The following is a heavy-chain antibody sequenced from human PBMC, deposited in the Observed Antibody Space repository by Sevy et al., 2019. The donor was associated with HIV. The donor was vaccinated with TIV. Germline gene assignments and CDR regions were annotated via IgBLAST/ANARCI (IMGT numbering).Heavy chain of an antibody. CDR2: IWYDGSNK. V-gene: IGHV3-33*01. Sequence: GGSLRLSCAASGFTFSSYGMHWVRQAPGKGLEWVAIIWYDGSNKYYVDSVKGRFTISRDNSKNTLYLQMNSLRAEDTAVYYCAADIGAVGPLEYWGQGTLVTVSS. CDR1: GFTFSSYG. D-gene: IGHD6-13*01. J-gene: IGHJ4*02. CDR3: AADIGAVGPLEY.